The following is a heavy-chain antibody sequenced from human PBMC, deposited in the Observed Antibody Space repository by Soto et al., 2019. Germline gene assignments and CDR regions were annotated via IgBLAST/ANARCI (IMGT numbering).Heavy chain of an antibody. CDR1: GFTFDDYA. Sequence: PGGSLRLSCAASGFTFDDYAMHWVRQAPGKGLEWVSGISWNSGSIGYADSVKGRFTISRDNAKNSPYLQMNSLRAEDTALYYCAKGPDPGLGYCISTSCYYFDYWGQGTLVTVSS. J-gene: IGHJ4*02. V-gene: IGHV3-9*01. D-gene: IGHD2-2*01. CDR3: AKGPDPGLGYCISTSCYYFDY. CDR2: ISWNSGSI.